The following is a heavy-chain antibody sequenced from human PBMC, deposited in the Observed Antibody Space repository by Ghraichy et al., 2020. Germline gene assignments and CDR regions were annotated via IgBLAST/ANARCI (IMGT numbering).Heavy chain of an antibody. Sequence: GGSLRLSCAASGFTFSSYSMNWVRQAPGKGLEWVSYISPSSSTIYYADSVKGRFTISRDNAKNSLYLQMNSLRDEDTAVYFCAGRAISSNWYMPDYWGQGSLVTVSS. D-gene: IGHD6-13*01. J-gene: IGHJ4*02. CDR1: GFTFSSYS. CDR3: AGRAISSNWYMPDY. V-gene: IGHV3-48*02. CDR2: ISPSSSTI.